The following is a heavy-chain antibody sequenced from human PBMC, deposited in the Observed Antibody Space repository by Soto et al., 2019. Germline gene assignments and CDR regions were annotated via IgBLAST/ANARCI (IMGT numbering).Heavy chain of an antibody. D-gene: IGHD3-22*01. J-gene: IGHJ4*02. CDR3: ARGHYYDSSGYN. V-gene: IGHV4-34*01. CDR2: INHSGST. CDR1: GGSFSGYY. Sequence: PSETLSLTCAVYGGSFSGYYWSWIRQPPGKGLEWIGEINHSGSTNYNPSLKSRVTISVDTSKNQSSLKLSSVTAADTAVYYCARGHYYDSSGYNWGQGTLVTVSS.